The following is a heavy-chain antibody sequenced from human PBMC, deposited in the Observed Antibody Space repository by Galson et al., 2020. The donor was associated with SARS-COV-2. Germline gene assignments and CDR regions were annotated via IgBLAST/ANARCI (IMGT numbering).Heavy chain of an antibody. D-gene: IGHD3-10*01. V-gene: IGHV3-48*01. J-gene: IGHJ3*02. CDR1: GFTFSSYS. CDR3: ASQSEVLLWCGALWHAVDI. CDR2: ISSSSSTI. Sequence: GGSLRLSCAASGFTFSSYSMNWVRQAPGKGLEWVSYISSSSSTIYYADSVKGRFTISRDNAKNSLYLQMNSLRAEDTAVYYCASQSEVLLWCGALWHAVDIWGQGTMVTVSS.